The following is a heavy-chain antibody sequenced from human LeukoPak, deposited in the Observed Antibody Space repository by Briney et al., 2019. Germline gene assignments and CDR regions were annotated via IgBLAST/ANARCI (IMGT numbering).Heavy chain of an antibody. D-gene: IGHD2-15*01. CDR3: ARFPGSAEYRHYYYMDV. J-gene: IGHJ6*03. V-gene: IGHV4-30-4*07. CDR1: GGSISSGGYS. Sequence: SQTLSLTCAVSGGSISSGGYSWNWIRQPPGKGLEWIGYVYSSGSTYYNPSLKSRVTISVDTSKNQFSLKLSSVTAADTAVYYCARFPGSAEYRHYYYMDVWGKGTTVTVSS. CDR2: VYSSGST.